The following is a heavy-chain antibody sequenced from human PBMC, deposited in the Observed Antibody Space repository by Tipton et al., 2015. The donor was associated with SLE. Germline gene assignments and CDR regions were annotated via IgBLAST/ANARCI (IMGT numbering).Heavy chain of an antibody. CDR3: ATSSRGRITIFGVARGAFDI. D-gene: IGHD3-3*01. V-gene: IGHV4-34*01. J-gene: IGHJ3*02. CDR1: GGSFSGYY. CDR2: INHSGST. Sequence: TLSLTCAVYGGSFSGYYWSWIRQPPGKGLEWIGEINHSGSTNYNPSLKSRVTISVDTSKNQFSLKLSSVTAADTAVYYCATSSRGRITIFGVARGAFDIWGQGTMVTVSS.